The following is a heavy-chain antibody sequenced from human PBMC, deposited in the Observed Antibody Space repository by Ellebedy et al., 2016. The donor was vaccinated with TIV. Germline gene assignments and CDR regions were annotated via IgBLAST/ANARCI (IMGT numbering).Heavy chain of an antibody. Sequence: GESLKISCATSGFTFDNFAMRWFRQAPGKGLEWVSAITGSGDRTFYADSVKGRFTVSRDNSKNTVYLQMNSLRAEDTAIYYCAKDRTSGDGYWVFDNWGQGTLVSVSS. CDR3: AKDRTSGDGYWVFDN. V-gene: IGHV3-23*01. CDR2: ITGSGDRT. D-gene: IGHD5-18*01. CDR1: GFTFDNFA. J-gene: IGHJ4*02.